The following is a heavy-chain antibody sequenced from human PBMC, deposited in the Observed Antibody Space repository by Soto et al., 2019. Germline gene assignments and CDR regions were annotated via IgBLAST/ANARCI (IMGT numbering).Heavy chain of an antibody. CDR1: GGSISSSSYY. V-gene: IGHV4-39*01. J-gene: IGHJ4*02. Sequence: PSETLSLTCTVSGGSISSSSYYWGWIRQPPGKGLEWIGSIYYSGSTYYNPSLKSRVTISVDTSKNQFSLKLSSVTAADTAVYYCAGDFRGYSYEPYYFDYWGQGTLVTVSS. D-gene: IGHD5-18*01. CDR3: AGDFRGYSYEPYYFDY. CDR2: IYYSGST.